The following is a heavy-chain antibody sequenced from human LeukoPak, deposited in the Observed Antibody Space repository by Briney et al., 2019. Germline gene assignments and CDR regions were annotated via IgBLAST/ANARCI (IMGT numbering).Heavy chain of an antibody. CDR1: GGSISRYF. D-gene: IGHD3-22*01. CDR2: IYHSGTT. V-gene: IGHV4-38-2*02. CDR3: ARDGVFHDSDGYSFDY. J-gene: IGHJ4*02. Sequence: SETLSLTCTVSGGSISRYFWGWIRQPPGKGLEWIASIYHSGTTYYNPSLRNRVTLFVDTSKNQFSLKLTSLTAADTAVYYCARDGVFHDSDGYSFDYWGQGTLVTVSS.